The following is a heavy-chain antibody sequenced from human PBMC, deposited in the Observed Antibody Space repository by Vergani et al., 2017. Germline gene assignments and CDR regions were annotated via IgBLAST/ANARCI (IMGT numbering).Heavy chain of an antibody. V-gene: IGHV3-23*01. CDR1: GFTFSTYA. Sequence: EVQLLESGGGLVQPGGSLRLSCAASGFTFSTYAMTWVRQAPGKGLEWVSTISSDGGSTYYADSVKGRFTISRDNSKNTLSLQMNSLTAEDTAIYYCAGPQGTSAYYYGGFDYWDQAILVTVSS. CDR3: AGPQGTSAYYYGGFDY. J-gene: IGHJ4*02. D-gene: IGHD3-22*01. CDR2: ISSDGGST.